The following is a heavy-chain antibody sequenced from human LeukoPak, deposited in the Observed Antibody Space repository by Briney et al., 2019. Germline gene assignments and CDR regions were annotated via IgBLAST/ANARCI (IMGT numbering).Heavy chain of an antibody. CDR1: GYTFNKSW. CDR2: IYLGDSDT. CDR3: ARRGTGYYYDSSGKDGYYYYMDV. J-gene: IGHJ6*03. V-gene: IGHV5-51*01. D-gene: IGHD3-22*01. Sequence: GESLKISCKGSGYTFNKSWIGWVRQMSGKGLEWMGIIYLGDSDTRYSPSFQGQVTISADKSISTAYLQWSSLKASDTAMYYCARRGTGYYYDSSGKDGYYYYMDVWGKGTTVTVSS.